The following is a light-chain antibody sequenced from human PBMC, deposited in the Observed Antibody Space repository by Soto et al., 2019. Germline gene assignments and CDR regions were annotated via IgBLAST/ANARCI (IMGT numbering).Light chain of an antibody. J-gene: IGKJ5*01. Sequence: IGLTQSPGPLSLSPRERATLSCSASQSVTSSYLTWYQQKPGQAPRLLIYGASTRAAGIPDRFSGSGSGTDFTLTISSLEPEDFAVYYCQQYGKLPITFGQGTRLEI. CDR2: GAS. CDR1: QSVTSSY. V-gene: IGKV3-20*01. CDR3: QQYGKLPIT.